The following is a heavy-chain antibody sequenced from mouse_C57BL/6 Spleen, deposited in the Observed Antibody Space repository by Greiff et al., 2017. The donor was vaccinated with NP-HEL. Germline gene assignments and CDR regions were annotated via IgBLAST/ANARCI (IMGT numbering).Heavy chain of an antibody. CDR3: ARHSVTTVVSDFDY. D-gene: IGHD1-1*01. Sequence: EVHLVESGGGLVKPGGSLKLSCAASGFTFSSYTMSWVRQTPEKRLEWVATISGGGGNTYYPDSVKGRFTISRDNAKNTLYLQMSSLRSEDTALYYCARHSVTTVVSDFDYWGQGTTLTVSS. V-gene: IGHV5-9*01. CDR1: GFTFSSYT. CDR2: ISGGGGNT. J-gene: IGHJ2*01.